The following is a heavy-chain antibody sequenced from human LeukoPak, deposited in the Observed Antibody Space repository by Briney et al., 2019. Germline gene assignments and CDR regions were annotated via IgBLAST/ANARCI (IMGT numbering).Heavy chain of an antibody. CDR1: GYTFTGYY. J-gene: IGHJ4*02. V-gene: IGHV1-2*02. CDR3: ARALVRGALTYYFDY. Sequence: ASVKVSCKASGYTFTGYYMHWVRQAPGQGLEWMGWINPNRGGTNYAQKFQGRVTMTRDTSISTAYMELSRLRSDDTAVYYCARALVRGALTYYFDYWGQGTLVTVSS. D-gene: IGHD3-10*01. CDR2: INPNRGGT.